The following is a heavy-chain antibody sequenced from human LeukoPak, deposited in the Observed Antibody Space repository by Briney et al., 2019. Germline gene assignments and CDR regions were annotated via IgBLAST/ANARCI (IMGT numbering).Heavy chain of an antibody. J-gene: IGHJ6*02. CDR2: INHSGST. CDR3: ARDLGITIFGVVIPYYYGMDV. D-gene: IGHD3-3*01. CDR1: GGSFSGYY. V-gene: IGHV4-34*01. Sequence: SETLSLTCAVHGGSFSGYYWSWIRQPPGKGLEWIGEINHSGSTNYNPSLKSRVTISVDTSKNQFSLKLSSVTAADTAVYYCARDLGITIFGVVIPYYYGMDVWGQGTTVTVSS.